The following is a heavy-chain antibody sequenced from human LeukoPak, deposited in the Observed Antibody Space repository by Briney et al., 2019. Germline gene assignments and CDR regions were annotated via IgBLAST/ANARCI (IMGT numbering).Heavy chain of an antibody. V-gene: IGHV4-34*01. J-gene: IGHJ6*02. Sequence: SETLSLTCAVYGGSFSGYYWSWIRQPPGKGLEWIGEINHSGSTNYNPSLKSRVTISVDTSKNQFSLKLSSVTAADTAVYYCARHMRCSGGSCYPRNTHYYGMDVWGQGTTVTVSS. CDR1: GGSFSGYY. CDR3: ARHMRCSGGSCYPRNTHYYGMDV. CDR2: INHSGST. D-gene: IGHD2-15*01.